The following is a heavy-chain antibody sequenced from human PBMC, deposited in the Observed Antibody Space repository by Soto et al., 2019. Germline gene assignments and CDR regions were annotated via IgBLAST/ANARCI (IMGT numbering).Heavy chain of an antibody. CDR3: ARDRSGHEEQAEYYYDSSGYWDSDAFDI. CDR1: GGSISSGDYY. V-gene: IGHV4-30-4*01. J-gene: IGHJ3*02. Sequence: SETLSLTCTVSGGSISSGDYYWSWIRQPPGKGLEWIGYIYYSGSTYYNPSLKSRVTISVDTSKNQFSLKLSSVTAADTAVYYCARDRSGHEEQAEYYYDSSGYWDSDAFDIWSQGAMVTVSS. CDR2: IYYSGST. D-gene: IGHD3-22*01.